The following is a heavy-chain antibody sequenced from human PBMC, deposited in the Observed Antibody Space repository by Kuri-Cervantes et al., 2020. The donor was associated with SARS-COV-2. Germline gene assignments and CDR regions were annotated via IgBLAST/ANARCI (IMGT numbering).Heavy chain of an antibody. V-gene: IGHV1-69*13. CDR2: IIPIFGPA. J-gene: IGHJ6*02. CDR1: GGTFNNYT. Sequence: SVKVSCKAPGGTFNNYTISWVRQAPGQGLEWVGGIIPIFGPANYAQKFQGRVTITGDESTSTAYMELSSLRLEDTAVYYCARETEYSSSYHYSYYCMDVWGQGTTVTVSS. CDR3: ARETEYSSSYHYSYYCMDV. D-gene: IGHD6-6*01.